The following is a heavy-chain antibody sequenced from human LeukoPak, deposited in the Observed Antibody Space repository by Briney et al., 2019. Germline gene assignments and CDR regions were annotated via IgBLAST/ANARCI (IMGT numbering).Heavy chain of an antibody. Sequence: GASVKVSCKASGYTFTSYDLNWVRQATGQGLEWMGWMNPNSGNTGYAHKFQGRVTMTRNTAISTAYMELTSLRSDDTAVYYCARVAGPIDYWGQGTLVTVSS. D-gene: IGHD2-15*01. V-gene: IGHV1-8*01. J-gene: IGHJ4*02. CDR2: MNPNSGNT. CDR1: GYTFTSYD. CDR3: ARVAGPIDY.